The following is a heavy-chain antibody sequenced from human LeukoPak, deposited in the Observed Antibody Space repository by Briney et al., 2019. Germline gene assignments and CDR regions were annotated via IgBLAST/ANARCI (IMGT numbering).Heavy chain of an antibody. CDR3: ARASYYDSSGYDFDY. Sequence: EASVKVSCKASGYTFTSYGISWVRQAPGQGLEWMGWISAYNGNTNYAQKLQGRVTMTTDTSTSTAYMGLRSLRSDDTAVYYCARASYYDSSGYDFDYWGQGTLVTVSS. CDR1: GYTFTSYG. D-gene: IGHD3-22*01. CDR2: ISAYNGNT. V-gene: IGHV1-18*01. J-gene: IGHJ4*02.